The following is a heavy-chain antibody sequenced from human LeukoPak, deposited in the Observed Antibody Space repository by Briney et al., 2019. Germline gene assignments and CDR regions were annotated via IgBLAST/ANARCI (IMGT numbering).Heavy chain of an antibody. CDR1: GYTFTGYY. CDR3: ARDRSREYYDILTGYYTYYYYMDV. CDR2: INPNSGGT. D-gene: IGHD3-9*01. Sequence: GASVKVSCKASGYTFTGYYMHWVRQAPGQGLEWMGWINPNSGGTNYAQKFQGRVTMTTDTSTSTAYMELRSLRSDDTAVYYCARDRSREYYDILTGYYTYYYYMDVWGKGTTVTVSS. J-gene: IGHJ6*03. V-gene: IGHV1-2*02.